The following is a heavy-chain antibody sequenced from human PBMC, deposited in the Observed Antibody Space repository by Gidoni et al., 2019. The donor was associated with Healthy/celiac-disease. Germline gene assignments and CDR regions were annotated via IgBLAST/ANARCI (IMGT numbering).Heavy chain of an antibody. CDR1: GFTFSSYS. D-gene: IGHD2-2*01. Sequence: EVQLVESGGGLVKPGGSLRLSCAASGFTFSSYSMNWVRQAPGKGLEWVSSISSSGSTIYYADSVKGRFTISRDNAKNSLYLQMNSLRAEDTAVYYCARDYCSSTSCYLYYGMDVWGQGTTVTVSS. V-gene: IGHV3-21*01. J-gene: IGHJ6*02. CDR2: ISSSGSTI. CDR3: ARDYCSSTSCYLYYGMDV.